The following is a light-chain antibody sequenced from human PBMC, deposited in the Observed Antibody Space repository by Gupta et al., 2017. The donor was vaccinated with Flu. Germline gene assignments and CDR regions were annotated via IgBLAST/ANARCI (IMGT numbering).Light chain of an antibody. V-gene: IGKV3-20*01. J-gene: IGKJ1*01. Sequence: EIVLTQSPGTLSLSPGERATLSCRATQSVRSNFLAWYQQKPGQAPRLLIYGASNRATGISDRFSGSGSGADFTLTISRLEPEDFAVYYCQQYGGSPWTFGQGTKVEIK. CDR3: QQYGGSPWT. CDR2: GAS. CDR1: QSVRSNF.